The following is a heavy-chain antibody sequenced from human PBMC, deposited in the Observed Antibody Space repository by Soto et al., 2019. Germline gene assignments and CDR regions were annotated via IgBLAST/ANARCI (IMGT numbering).Heavy chain of an antibody. J-gene: IGHJ3*02. Sequence: SSETLSLTCSVSGGSISSGYYYWNWIRQPPGKGLEWIGHIYYSGSTYYNSSLKSRVTISLDTSENQFSLKLSSVTAADTAVYYCAREMATTNGDAFDIWGQGTMVTVSS. CDR2: IYYSGST. V-gene: IGHV4-30-4*02. CDR3: AREMATTNGDAFDI. D-gene: IGHD5-12*01. CDR1: GGSISSGYYY.